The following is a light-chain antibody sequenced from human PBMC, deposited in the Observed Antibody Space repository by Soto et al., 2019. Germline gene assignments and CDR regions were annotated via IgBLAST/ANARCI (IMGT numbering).Light chain of an antibody. Sequence: QSVLTQPPSGSAAPGQKVTISCSGSSSNIGGNSVSWYQQLPWTAPKLLIYDDNKRPSGIPDRLSGSKAGTSATLGITGFETGDEAEYYCGSWDSSLSAYVFXNGTKLTAL. V-gene: IGLV1-51*01. CDR2: DDN. J-gene: IGLJ1*01. CDR1: SSNIGGNS. CDR3: GSWDSSLSAYV.